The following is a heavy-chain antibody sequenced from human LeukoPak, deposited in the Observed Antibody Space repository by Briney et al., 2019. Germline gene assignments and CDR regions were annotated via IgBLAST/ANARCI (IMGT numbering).Heavy chain of an antibody. CDR3: ARVLQLLRRPDAFDI. Sequence: ASVKVSCKASGYTFTSYGISWVRQAPGQGLEWMGWISAYNGNTNCAQKLQGRVTMTPDTSTSTAYMELRSLRCDDTAVYYCARVLQLLRRPDAFDIWGQGTMVTVSS. D-gene: IGHD5-24*01. CDR2: ISAYNGNT. J-gene: IGHJ3*02. CDR1: GYTFTSYG. V-gene: IGHV1-18*01.